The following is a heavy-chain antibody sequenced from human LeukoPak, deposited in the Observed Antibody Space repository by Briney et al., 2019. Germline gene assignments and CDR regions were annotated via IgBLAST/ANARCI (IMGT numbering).Heavy chain of an antibody. Sequence: GGSLRLSCAVSGITLSNYGMSWVRQAPGKGLEWVAGISGSGGSTNYADSVKGRFTISRDNPKNTLYPQMNSLRAEDTAVYFCAKRGVVIRVILVGFHKEAYYFDSWGQGAQVTVSS. J-gene: IGHJ4*02. D-gene: IGHD3-22*01. CDR2: ISGSGGST. CDR3: AKRGVVIRVILVGFHKEAYYFDS. CDR1: GITLSNYG. V-gene: IGHV3-23*01.